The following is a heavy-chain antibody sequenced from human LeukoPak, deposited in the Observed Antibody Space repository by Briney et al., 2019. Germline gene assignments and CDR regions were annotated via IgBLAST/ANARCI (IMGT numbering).Heavy chain of an antibody. Sequence: GGSLRLSCAASGFTFSNYKMNWVRQAPGKGLEWVSYISSRGSTIYYADSVKGRFTISRDNAKNSLHLQMNSLRAEDTAVYYCARDRAYQLDYWGQGTLVTVSS. V-gene: IGHV3-48*03. CDR1: GFTFSNYK. D-gene: IGHD2-2*01. CDR3: ARDRAYQLDY. J-gene: IGHJ4*02. CDR2: ISSRGSTI.